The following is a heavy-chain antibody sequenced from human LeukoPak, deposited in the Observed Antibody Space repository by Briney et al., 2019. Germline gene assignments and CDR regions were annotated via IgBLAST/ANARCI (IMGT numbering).Heavy chain of an antibody. V-gene: IGHV7-4-1*02. Sequence: ASVKVSCKASGYTFTSYAMNWVRQTPGQGLEWMGWINTNTGNPTYAQGFTGRFVFSLDTSVSTAYLQISSLKAEDTAVYYCARDLGDSSGYWEGPSYYYYMDVWGKGTTVTVSS. CDR3: ARDLGDSSGYWEGPSYYYYMDV. J-gene: IGHJ6*03. CDR1: GYTFTSYA. D-gene: IGHD3-22*01. CDR2: INTNTGNP.